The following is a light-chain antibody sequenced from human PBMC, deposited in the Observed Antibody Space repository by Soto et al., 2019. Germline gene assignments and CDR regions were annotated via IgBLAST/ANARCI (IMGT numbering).Light chain of an antibody. CDR1: SSDVGNYNL. CDR2: EGT. V-gene: IGLV2-23*01. J-gene: IGLJ2*01. Sequence: QSALTQPASVSGSPGQSITISCTGTSSDVGNYNLVSWYQQHPGKAPKLTLYEGTKRPSGVSNRFSGSKSGNTASLTISGXXXXDXAXYYCCSYAGSNVVFGGGTKLTVL. CDR3: CSYAGSNVV.